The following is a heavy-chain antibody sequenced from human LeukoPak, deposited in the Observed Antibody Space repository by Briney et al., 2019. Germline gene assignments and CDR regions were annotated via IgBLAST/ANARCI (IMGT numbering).Heavy chain of an antibody. CDR3: AKDQIGSYNAFDI. J-gene: IGHJ3*02. CDR1: GFTFSSYA. Sequence: PGGSLRLSCAASGFTFSSYAMSWVRQAPGKGLEWVSAISGSGGSTYYADSVKGRFTISRDNSKHTLYLQMNSLRAEDTAVYYCAKDQIGSYNAFDIWGQGTMVTVSS. V-gene: IGHV3-23*01. D-gene: IGHD1-26*01. CDR2: ISGSGGST.